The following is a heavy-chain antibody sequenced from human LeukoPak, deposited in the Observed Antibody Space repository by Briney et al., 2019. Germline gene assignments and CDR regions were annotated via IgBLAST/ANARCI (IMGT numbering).Heavy chain of an antibody. D-gene: IGHD3-10*01. CDR1: GYTFTSYA. CDR2: INTNTGNP. Sequence: ASVKVSCKASGYTFTSYAMNWVRQAPGQGLEWMGWINTNTGNPTYAQGFTGRFVFSLDTSVSTAYLQISSLKAEDTAVYYCARDPPARITMVRGVPGYWGQGTLVTVSS. CDR3: ARDPPARITMVRGVPGY. V-gene: IGHV7-4-1*02. J-gene: IGHJ4*02.